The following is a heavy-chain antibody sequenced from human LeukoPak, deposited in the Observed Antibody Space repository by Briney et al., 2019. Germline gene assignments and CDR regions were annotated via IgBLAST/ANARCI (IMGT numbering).Heavy chain of an antibody. V-gene: IGHV3-30*02. CDR3: AKDLGYSSGWDL. J-gene: IGHJ5*02. CDR1: GFTFSSYG. D-gene: IGHD6-19*01. CDR2: IRYDGSNK. Sequence: AGGSPRLSCAAPGFTFSSYGMHWVRQAPGKGLEWVAFIRYDGSNKYYADSVKGRFTISRDNSKNTLYLQMNSLRAEDTAVYYCAKDLGYSSGWDLWGQGTLVTVSS.